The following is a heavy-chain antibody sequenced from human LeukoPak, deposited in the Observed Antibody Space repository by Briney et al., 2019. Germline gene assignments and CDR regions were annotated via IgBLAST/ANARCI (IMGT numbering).Heavy chain of an antibody. J-gene: IGHJ4*02. D-gene: IGHD3-10*01. CDR3: ARDGITMRILEY. CDR2: ITSSSIYK. Sequence: GGSLRLSCAASGHTFSSYNMNWVRQAPGKGLEWVASITSSSIYKYYADSMKGRFTISRDNAKNSLYLQMDSLRAEDTAVYYCARDGITMRILEYWGQGTLVTVSS. V-gene: IGHV3-21*01. CDR1: GHTFSSYN.